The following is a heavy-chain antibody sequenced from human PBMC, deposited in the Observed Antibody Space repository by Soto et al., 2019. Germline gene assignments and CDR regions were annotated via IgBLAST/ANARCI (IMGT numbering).Heavy chain of an antibody. CDR2: TSAYNGNT. J-gene: IGHJ4*02. D-gene: IGHD1-26*01. CDR1: GYTPTNYY. Sequence: QVPLVQSGPEVKKPGASVKVSCKTSGYTPTNYYSGWVRQSTGQGLEYMGWTSAYNGNTNYARKLQDRVTLTTDTSTRTAYMELRSLQSDDPAIYYCARGLYRRGTYYAFDSWGQGTLVTVSS. CDR3: ARGLYRRGTYYAFDS. V-gene: IGHV1-18*01.